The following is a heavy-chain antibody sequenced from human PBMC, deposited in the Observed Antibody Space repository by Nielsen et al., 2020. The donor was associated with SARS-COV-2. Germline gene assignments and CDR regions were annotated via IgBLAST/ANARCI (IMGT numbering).Heavy chain of an antibody. D-gene: IGHD3-22*01. CDR1: GFTISSSF. CDR3: AREWEDYDSSGFDY. CDR2: IYTDGST. Sequence: GESLKISCGASGFTISSSFMSWVRQAAGKGLDWVSVIYTDGSTSHADSVKGRFTISRDNSKNTLYLQMKSLRAEDTAVYYCAREWEDYDSSGFDYWGQGTLVTVSS. J-gene: IGHJ4*02. V-gene: IGHV3-66*02.